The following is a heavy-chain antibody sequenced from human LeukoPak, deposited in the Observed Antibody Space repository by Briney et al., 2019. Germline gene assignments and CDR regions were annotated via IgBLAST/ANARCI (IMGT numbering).Heavy chain of an antibody. CDR1: GFTFSSYA. CDR3: ARGGRRANYGGNSGFDY. CDR2: ISSSSSTI. Sequence: PGRSLRLSCAASGFTFSSYAMHWVRQAPGKGLEWVSYISSSSSTIYYADSVKGRFTISRDNAKNSLYLQMNSLRDEDTAVYYCARGGRRANYGGNSGFDYWGQGTLVTVSS. V-gene: IGHV3-48*02. J-gene: IGHJ4*02. D-gene: IGHD4-23*01.